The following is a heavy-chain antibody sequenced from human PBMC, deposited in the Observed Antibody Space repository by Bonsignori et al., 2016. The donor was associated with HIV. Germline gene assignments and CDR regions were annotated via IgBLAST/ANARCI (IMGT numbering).Heavy chain of an antibody. CDR2: INGRGGIT. J-gene: IGHJ4*02. Sequence: GESLKISCAASGFTFRNYAMTWVRQAPGKGLEWVSTINGRGGITYYADSVKGRFTISKDNSGNTLFLQMNSLRAADTALYYCAKHFNDYFWAGLGDYWGQGTLVTVSS. CDR3: AKHFNDYFWAGLGDY. D-gene: IGHD3-16*01. CDR1: GFTFRNYA. V-gene: IGHV3-23*01.